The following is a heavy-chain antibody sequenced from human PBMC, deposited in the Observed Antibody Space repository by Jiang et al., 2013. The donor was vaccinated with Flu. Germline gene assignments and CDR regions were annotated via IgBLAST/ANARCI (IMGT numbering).Heavy chain of an antibody. V-gene: IGHV5-51*01. CDR3: ARHPIVGSVKSYFDY. CDR1: GYIFTNYW. CDR2: TYPGDSDT. J-gene: IGHJ4*02. D-gene: IGHD1-26*01. Sequence: PGDSLKISCKGSGYIFTNYWIGWVRQMPGEGLEWIGITYPGDSDTRYNPSFQGQVTISADKSITTAYLQWSSLKASDTAIYYCARHPIVGSVKSYFDYWGQGTLVTVSS.